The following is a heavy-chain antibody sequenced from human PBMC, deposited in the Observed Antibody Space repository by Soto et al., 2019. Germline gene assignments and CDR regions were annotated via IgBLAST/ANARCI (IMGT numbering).Heavy chain of an antibody. Sequence: QVQLVQSGAEVKKPGSSVKVSCKASGGTFSSYAISWVRQAPGQGLEWMGGIIPIFGTANYAQKFQGRVTSTEDESTSTDYMELSSLRSEDTAVYYCAKCGYSYGYAGGMDVWGQVTTVTVSS. D-gene: IGHD5-18*01. J-gene: IGHJ6*02. CDR3: AKCGYSYGYAGGMDV. CDR2: IIPIFGTA. CDR1: GGTFSSYA. V-gene: IGHV1-69*12.